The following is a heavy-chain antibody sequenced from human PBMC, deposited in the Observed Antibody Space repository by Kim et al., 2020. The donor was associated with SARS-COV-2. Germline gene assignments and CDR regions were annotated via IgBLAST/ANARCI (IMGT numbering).Heavy chain of an antibody. D-gene: IGHD3-9*01. J-gene: IGHJ5*02. CDR1: GFTFSSYA. V-gene: IGHV3-23*01. Sequence: GGSLRLSCAASGFTFSSYAMSWVRQAPGKGLEWVSAISGSGGSTYYADSVKGRFTISRDNSKNTLYLQMNSLRAEDTAVYYCAKDQKSVRYFDWLSRENWFGPWGQGTLVTVSS. CDR3: AKDQKSVRYFDWLSRENWFGP. CDR2: ISGSGGST.